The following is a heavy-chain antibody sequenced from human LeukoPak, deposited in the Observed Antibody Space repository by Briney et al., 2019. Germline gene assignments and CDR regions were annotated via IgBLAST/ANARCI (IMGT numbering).Heavy chain of an antibody. V-gene: IGHV3-21*01. D-gene: IGHD6-19*01. J-gene: IGHJ4*02. Sequence: PGGSLRLSCAASRFTFSSYSMNWVRQAPGKGLEWVSSISSSSSFIYYADSVKGRFTISRDNAKNSVYLQMNSLRAEDTAVYYCARDQIAVAGTGYWGQGTLVTVSS. CDR3: ARDQIAVAGTGY. CDR2: ISSSSSFI. CDR1: RFTFSSYS.